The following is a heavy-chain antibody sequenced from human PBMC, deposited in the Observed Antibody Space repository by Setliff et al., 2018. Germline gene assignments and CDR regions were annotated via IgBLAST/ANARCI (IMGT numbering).Heavy chain of an antibody. CDR2: IYIGGSA. D-gene: IGHD6-19*01. Sequence: SETLSLTCTVSGGSISSYYWSWIRQPAGKGLEWIGHIYIGGSANHNPSLKSRVTMSIDASKNQFSLKLNSVTAADMAVYYCAREQWLDPPGYYYMDVWAKGTTVTVSS. CDR3: AREQWLDPPGYYYMDV. CDR1: GGSISSYY. V-gene: IGHV4-4*07. J-gene: IGHJ6*03.